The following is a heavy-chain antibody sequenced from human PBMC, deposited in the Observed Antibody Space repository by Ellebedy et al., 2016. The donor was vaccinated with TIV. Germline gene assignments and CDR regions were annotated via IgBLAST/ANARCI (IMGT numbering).Heavy chain of an antibody. D-gene: IGHD6-19*01. J-gene: IGHJ3*02. CDR1: GFTFSSYN. V-gene: IGHV3-48*01. CDR3: ARDLSSGWSPNALDI. Sequence: GGSLRLSCAASGFTFSSYNMNWVRQAPGKGLEWVSYISSSSTMSYADSVKGRFTISRDNAKNSLYLQLNSLRAEDTAVYYCARDLSSGWSPNALDIWGQGTMVTVSS. CDR2: ISSSSTM.